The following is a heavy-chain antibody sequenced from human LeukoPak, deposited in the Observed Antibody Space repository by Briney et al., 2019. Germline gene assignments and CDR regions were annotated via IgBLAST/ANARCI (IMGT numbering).Heavy chain of an antibody. Sequence: SVTVSCTASGGTFSSYAISWVRQAPGQGLEWMGGIIPIFGTANYAQKFQGRVTITADESTSTAYMELSSLRSEDTAVYYCARGSSRWLQLGGYYYYGMDVWGQGTTVTVSS. CDR3: ARGSSRWLQLGGYYYYGMDV. CDR1: GGTFSSYA. J-gene: IGHJ6*02. V-gene: IGHV1-69*13. D-gene: IGHD5-24*01. CDR2: IIPIFGTA.